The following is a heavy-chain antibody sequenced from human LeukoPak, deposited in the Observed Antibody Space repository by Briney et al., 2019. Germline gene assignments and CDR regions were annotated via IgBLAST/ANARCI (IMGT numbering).Heavy chain of an antibody. D-gene: IGHD3-16*02. CDR2: IRYDGITK. CDR3: AKDLEDSLWGSYRYGYFEY. V-gene: IGHV3-30*02. J-gene: IGHJ4*02. Sequence: PGGSLRLSCAASGFTFSTSGMHWVRQAPGKGLEWVAFIRYDGITKFDADSVKGRFTISRDNSKNTLYLQMNSLRAEDTAVYYCAKDLEDSLWGSYRYGYFEYWGQGTLVTVSS. CDR1: GFTFSTSG.